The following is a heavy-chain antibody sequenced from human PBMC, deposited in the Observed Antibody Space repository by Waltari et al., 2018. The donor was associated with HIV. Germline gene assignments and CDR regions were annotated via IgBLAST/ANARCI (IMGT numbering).Heavy chain of an antibody. CDR1: GFTFSNFA. V-gene: IGHV3-33*01. D-gene: IGHD6-6*01. CDR3: ARGYSSSRWIPLYH. CDR2: FWSDGVE. J-gene: IGHJ4*02. Sequence: QVQLVESGGGVVQPGTSLTLSCAVSGFTFSNFAIHWVRQSTGKGLEWLAVFWSDGVEISDADSVKGRFTISKDISQKTLYLHLTSLRAEDTALYYCARGYSSSRWIPLYHWGRGTLVTVSS.